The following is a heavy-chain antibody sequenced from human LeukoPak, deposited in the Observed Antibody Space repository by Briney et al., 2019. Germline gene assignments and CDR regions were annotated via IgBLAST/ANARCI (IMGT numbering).Heavy chain of an antibody. V-gene: IGHV1-2*02. CDR3: ARGLLAGDYVNWYFDL. CDR1: GYTFTGYY. D-gene: IGHD4-17*01. J-gene: IGHJ2*01. Sequence: ASVKVSCETSGYTFTGYYIHWVRQAPGHGLEWMGWVNPHSGDTNYAQKFQSRVTMTRDTSISTAYMELSSLRSDDTAVYYCARGLLAGDYVNWYFDLWGRGTLVTVSS. CDR2: VNPHSGDT.